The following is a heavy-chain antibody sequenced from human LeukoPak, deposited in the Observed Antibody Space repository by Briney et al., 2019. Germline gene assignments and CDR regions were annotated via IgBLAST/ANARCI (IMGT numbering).Heavy chain of an antibody. V-gene: IGHV4-61*08. CDR1: GGSVSSGGYY. CDR3: AREYSDAFDI. Sequence: SETLSLTCTVSGGSVSSGGYYWSWIRQPPGKGLEWIGYIYYSGSTNYNPSLKSRVTISVDTSKNQFSLKLSSVTAADTAVYYCAREYSDAFDIWGQGTMVTVSS. D-gene: IGHD1-1*01. CDR2: IYYSGST. J-gene: IGHJ3*02.